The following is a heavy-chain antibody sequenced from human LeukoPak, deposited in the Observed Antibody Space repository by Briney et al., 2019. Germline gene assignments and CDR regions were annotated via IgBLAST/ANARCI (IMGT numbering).Heavy chain of an antibody. CDR3: ARGRYCSADICSGGDAFDI. CDR1: GVSINNCY. J-gene: IGHJ3*02. Sequence: PSETLYLTCTVSGVSINNCYWSWIRQPAGKGLEWIRRIYTRGSTNYNPSLKSRVTMSVDTSKNQFSLKLSSVTPADTAVYYCARGRYCSADICSGGDAFDIWGQGTMVSVSS. CDR2: IYTRGST. V-gene: IGHV4-4*07. D-gene: IGHD2-15*01.